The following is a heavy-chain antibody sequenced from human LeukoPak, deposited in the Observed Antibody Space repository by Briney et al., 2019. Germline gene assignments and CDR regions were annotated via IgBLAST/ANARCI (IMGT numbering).Heavy chain of an antibody. CDR3: ASQNRFNWFDP. V-gene: IGHV4-39*01. CDR2: IYYSGST. CDR1: GGSISSSSYY. Sequence: SETLSLTCTVSGGSISSSSYYWGWIRQPPGKGLEWIGSIYYSGSTYYNPSLKSRVTISVDTSKNQFSLKLSSVTAADTAVYYCASQNRFNWFDPWGQGTLVTVSS. J-gene: IGHJ5*02. D-gene: IGHD3-3*01.